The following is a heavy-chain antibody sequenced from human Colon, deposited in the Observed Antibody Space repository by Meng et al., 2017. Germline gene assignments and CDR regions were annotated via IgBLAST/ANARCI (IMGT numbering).Heavy chain of an antibody. Sequence: QVKLVQSGAEVKHPGASVKVSCKASGYTFSNYGFSWVRQAPGQGLEWMGWISAYNGNTKYAQKFQGRVTVTTDTSTSTAYMELRSLRSDDTAVYYCARSEWFGELDHWGQGTLVTVSS. CDR3: ARSEWFGELDH. CDR1: GYTFSNYG. D-gene: IGHD3-10*01. J-gene: IGHJ4*02. V-gene: IGHV1-18*01. CDR2: ISAYNGNT.